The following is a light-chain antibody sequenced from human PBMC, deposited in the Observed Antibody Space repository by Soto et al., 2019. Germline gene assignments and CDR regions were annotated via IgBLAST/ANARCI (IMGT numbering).Light chain of an antibody. Sequence: EVVLTQSPGTLSLSPGERATLSCRASQSVSNNYLAWYQQKPGQSPKLVIFGSTDRATGIPDRFSGSGSGTDFALTISRLEPEDFAVYYCQQYGSSPPYTFGQGTKLEIK. V-gene: IGKV3-20*01. CDR3: QQYGSSPPYT. CDR1: QSVSNNY. J-gene: IGKJ2*01. CDR2: GST.